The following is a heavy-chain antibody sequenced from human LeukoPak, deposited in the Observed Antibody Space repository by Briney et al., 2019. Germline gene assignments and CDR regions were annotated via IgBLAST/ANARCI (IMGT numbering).Heavy chain of an antibody. D-gene: IGHD3-22*01. Sequence: VASVTVSFKASGYTFTIYGISWVRQAPGQGGERMGWISAYNGKTNYAQKLQGRVTMTTDTSTSTAYMELSSLRSDDAAVYYCARSLEGHYYDSSGPDAFDIWGQGTMVTVSS. J-gene: IGHJ3*02. CDR1: GYTFTIYG. CDR2: ISAYNGKT. CDR3: ARSLEGHYYDSSGPDAFDI. V-gene: IGHV1-18*01.